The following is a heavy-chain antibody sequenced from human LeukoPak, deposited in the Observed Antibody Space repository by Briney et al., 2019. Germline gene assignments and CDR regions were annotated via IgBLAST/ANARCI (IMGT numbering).Heavy chain of an antibody. D-gene: IGHD6-13*01. CDR1: GGSLSSYC. V-gene: IGHV4-59*08. J-gene: IGHJ4*02. CDR2: ICYSGST. CDR3: ARQVTATGPVNY. Sequence: KPSETLSLTCSVSGGSLSSYCWDWIRQPPGKGLEWIGYICYSGSTNYNPSLKSRVTMSIDTSKNQFSLKLSSVTAADTAVYYCARQVTATGPVNYWGQGTLVTVSS.